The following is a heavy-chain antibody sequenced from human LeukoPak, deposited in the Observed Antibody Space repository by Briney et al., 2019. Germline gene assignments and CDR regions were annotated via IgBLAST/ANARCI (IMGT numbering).Heavy chain of an antibody. Sequence: SETLSLTCAVYGGSFSGYYWSWIRQPPGKGLEWIGEINHSGSTNYNPSLKSRVTISVDTSKNQFSLKLSSVTAAGTAVYYCARAGLTRGDFWSGYYYYYYGMDVWGQGTTVTVSS. J-gene: IGHJ6*02. CDR3: ARAGLTRGDFWSGYYYYYYGMDV. D-gene: IGHD3-3*01. CDR2: INHSGST. V-gene: IGHV4-34*01. CDR1: GGSFSGYY.